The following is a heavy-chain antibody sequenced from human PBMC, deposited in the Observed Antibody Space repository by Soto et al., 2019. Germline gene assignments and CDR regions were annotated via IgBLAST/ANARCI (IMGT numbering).Heavy chain of an antibody. D-gene: IGHD2-8*01. CDR2: INPDNGNT. J-gene: IGHJ5*02. V-gene: IGHV1-3*01. CDR3: AICMATGQLDP. CDR1: GYTFTRYT. Sequence: QVQLVQSGAEVKKPGASVKISCKASGYTFTRYTMHWVRQAPGQMREWMRWINPDNGNTRASQKFQDRVIITRDTAASSAYMDPSSLRSEDTAVYYGAICMATGQLDPWGQGTLVTVSS.